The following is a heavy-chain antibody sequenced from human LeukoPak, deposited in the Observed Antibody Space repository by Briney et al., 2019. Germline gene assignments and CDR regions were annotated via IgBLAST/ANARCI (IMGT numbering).Heavy chain of an antibody. Sequence: HPGGSLRLFCAASGFTFSTYAITWVRQGPGKGLEWVSAIRPDGDRTYYANSVRGRFTISRDNSKDTVYLQINGLRVEDTAVYYCAREQSGTRGWYTVDYWGQGTLVTVSS. V-gene: IGHV3-23*01. CDR2: IRPDGDRT. J-gene: IGHJ4*02. CDR1: GFTFSTYA. CDR3: AREQSGTRGWYTVDY. D-gene: IGHD6-19*01.